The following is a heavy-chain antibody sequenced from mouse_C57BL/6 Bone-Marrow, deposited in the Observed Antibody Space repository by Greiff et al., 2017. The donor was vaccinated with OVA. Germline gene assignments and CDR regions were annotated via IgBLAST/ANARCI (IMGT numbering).Heavy chain of an antibody. V-gene: IGHV1-82*01. J-gene: IGHJ2*01. D-gene: IGHD2-3*01. CDR3: ARHEDGYYASYFDY. CDR1: GYAFSSSW. Sequence: VKLMESGPELVKPGASVKISCKASGYAFSSSWMNWVKQRPGKGLEWIGRIYPGDGDTHYNGKFKGKATLTADKSSSTAYMQLSSLTSEDSAVYCCARHEDGYYASYFDYWGQGTTLTVSS. CDR2: IYPGDGDT.